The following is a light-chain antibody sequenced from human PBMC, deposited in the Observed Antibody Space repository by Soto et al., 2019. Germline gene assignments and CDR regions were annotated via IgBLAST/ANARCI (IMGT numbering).Light chain of an antibody. Sequence: QLVLTQSPSASASLGASVKLTCTLNSGHSSYAIAWRQQQPEKGPRYLMKLNSDGSHSKGDGIPDRFSGSSSGAERYLTISSLQSEDEADYYCQTWDTGIRVVFGGGTKVTVL. V-gene: IGLV4-69*01. CDR3: QTWDTGIRVV. CDR2: LNSDGSH. J-gene: IGLJ2*01. CDR1: SGHSSYA.